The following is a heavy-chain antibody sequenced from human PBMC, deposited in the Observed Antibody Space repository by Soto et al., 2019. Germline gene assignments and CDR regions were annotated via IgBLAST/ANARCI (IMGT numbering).Heavy chain of an antibody. Sequence: QPQLQESGPGLVKPSETLSLTCTVSNGSISSSISYWGWIRQPPGGGLAWIGSIYYNGNTYYNPSLKXXXTXXVDTSKNQCSLCLSAVTAADTAVYDCARRPTGLWFGDGNDYWGEGTLVTVSS. D-gene: IGHD3-10*01. V-gene: IGHV4-39*01. J-gene: IGHJ4*01. CDR1: NGSISSSISY. CDR3: ARRPTGLWFGDGNDY. CDR2: IYYNGNT.